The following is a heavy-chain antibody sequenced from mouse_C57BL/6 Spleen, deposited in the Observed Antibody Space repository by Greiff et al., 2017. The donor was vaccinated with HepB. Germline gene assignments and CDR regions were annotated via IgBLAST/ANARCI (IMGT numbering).Heavy chain of an antibody. J-gene: IGHJ3*01. Sequence: VKLMESGPELVKPGASVKISCKASGYAFSSSWMNWVKQRPGKGLEWIGRIYPGDGDTNYNGKFKGKATLTADKSSSTAYMQLSSLTSEDSAVYFCASLNWAWFAYWGQGTLVTVSA. CDR3: ASLNWAWFAY. CDR2: IYPGDGDT. CDR1: GYAFSSSW. D-gene: IGHD4-1*01. V-gene: IGHV1-82*01.